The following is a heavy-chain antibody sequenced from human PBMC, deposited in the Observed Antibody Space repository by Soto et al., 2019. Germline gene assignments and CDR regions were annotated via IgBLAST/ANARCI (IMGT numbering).Heavy chain of an antibody. Sequence: EVQLVESEGGLVQRGGSLRLSCAASGFTFNYYWMHWVRQAPGQGLVWVSHIHSDGSSTTYADSVKGRFTISRDNAKKTLYLQMNSLRAEDTAVYYCARGDKGGFDLLGQGTTVTVSS. J-gene: IGHJ3*01. D-gene: IGHD2-21*02. V-gene: IGHV3-74*01. CDR3: ARGDKGGFDL. CDR1: GFTFNYYW. CDR2: IHSDGSST.